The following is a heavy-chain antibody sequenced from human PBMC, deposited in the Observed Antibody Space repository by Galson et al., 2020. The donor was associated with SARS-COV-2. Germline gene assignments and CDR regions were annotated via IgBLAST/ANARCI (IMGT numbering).Heavy chain of an antibody. CDR2: IYYIGGT. V-gene: IGHV4-59*01. CDR3: ATSYSSGWYAFDY. D-gene: IGHD6-19*01. Sequence: SETLSLTCTVSGGSIRSYYWSWIRQSPGKGLEWIGYIYYIGGTNYNPSLKSRVSISVDTSKNQFSLNLTSVTAADTAVYYCATSYSSGWYAFDYWGRGALVTGSS. J-gene: IGHJ4*02. CDR1: GGSIRSYY.